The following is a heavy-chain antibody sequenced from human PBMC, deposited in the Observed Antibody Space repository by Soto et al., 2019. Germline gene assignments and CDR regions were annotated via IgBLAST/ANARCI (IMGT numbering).Heavy chain of an antibody. J-gene: IGHJ6*02. CDR3: ARARAPAGYYGMDV. CDR2: ISSSSSTI. V-gene: IGHV3-48*02. CDR1: GFTFSSYS. Sequence: GGSLRLSCAASGFTFSSYSMNWVRQAPGKGLEWVSYISSSSSTIYYADSVKGRFTISRDNAKNSLYLQMNSLRDEDTAVYYCARARAPAGYYGMDVWGQGTTVTVSS.